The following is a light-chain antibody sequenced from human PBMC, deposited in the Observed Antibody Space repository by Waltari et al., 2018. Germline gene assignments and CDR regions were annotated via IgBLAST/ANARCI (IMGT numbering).Light chain of an antibody. CDR1: GSDIGTYSR. Sequence: QSALTQPASVSGSPGQSITISCSGTGSDIGTYSRVSWYQQPPGKVPQLMIYEASKRPSGVSNRFSGSKPGNTASLTISGLQAEDEADYYCCSYAGRSNYVFGGGTKLTVL. CDR2: EAS. J-gene: IGLJ3*02. V-gene: IGLV2-23*01. CDR3: CSYAGRSNYV.